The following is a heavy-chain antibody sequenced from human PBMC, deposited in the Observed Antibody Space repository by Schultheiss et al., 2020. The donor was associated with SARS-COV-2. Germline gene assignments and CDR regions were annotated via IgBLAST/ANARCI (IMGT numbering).Heavy chain of an antibody. V-gene: IGHV3-21*01. CDR1: GFTFSSYS. J-gene: IGHJ4*02. Sequence: GSLRLSCAASGFTFSSYSMNWVRQAPGKGLEWVSSISSSSSYIYYADSVKGRFTISRDNAKNSLDLQMNSLRAEDTAVYYCARDPERITIFGVVTTYFDYWGQGTLVTVSS. CDR2: ISSSSSYI. D-gene: IGHD3-3*01. CDR3: ARDPERITIFGVVTTYFDY.